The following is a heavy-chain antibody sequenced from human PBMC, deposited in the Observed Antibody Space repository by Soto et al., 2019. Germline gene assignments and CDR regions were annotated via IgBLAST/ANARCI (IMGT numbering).Heavy chain of an antibody. CDR2: IYRGGNT. V-gene: IGHV3-66*01. CDR3: ARDPLGPLTTVNV. Sequence: EVQLVESGGGLVQPGESLRLSCAVSGFTFSSNYMSWVRQAPGKGLEWVSVIYRGGNTFYTDSVKGRFTISRDNSNNTLYLQMNSLRVEDTAVYYCARDPLGPLTTVNVWGQGTLVTVSS. D-gene: IGHD4-17*01. CDR1: GFTFSSNY. J-gene: IGHJ4*02.